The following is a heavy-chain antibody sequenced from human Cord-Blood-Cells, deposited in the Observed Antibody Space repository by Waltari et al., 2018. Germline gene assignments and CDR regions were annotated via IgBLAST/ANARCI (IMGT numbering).Heavy chain of an antibody. Sequence: QVQLQESGPGLVKPSETLSLTGTVSGGSISSYYWRWTRHPPGKGLEWIGYIYYSGSTNYNPTLKSRVTISVDTSKNQFSLKLSSVTAADTAVYYCARTPKLRFLEWLPGNDAFDIWGQGTMVTVSS. CDR2: IYYSGST. J-gene: IGHJ3*02. CDR1: GGSISSYY. V-gene: IGHV4-59*01. D-gene: IGHD3-3*01. CDR3: ARTPKLRFLEWLPGNDAFDI.